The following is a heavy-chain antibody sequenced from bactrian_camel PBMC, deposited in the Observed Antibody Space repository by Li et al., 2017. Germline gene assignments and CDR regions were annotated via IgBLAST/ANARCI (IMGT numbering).Heavy chain of an antibody. J-gene: IGHJ4*01. D-gene: IGHD4*01. CDR3: AKTGDGGTWGEYNY. CDR1: GFTYDGYC. Sequence: HVQLVESGGGSVQAGGSLSLSCAGSGFTYDGYCKGWFRQVRGKGREAIAILDVDGQTQYDDSVKGRFTISRDNAKNTVYLQLNSLKTEDMAMYYCAKTGDGGTWGEYNYWGQGTQVTVS. V-gene: IGHV3S9*01. CDR2: LDVDGQT.